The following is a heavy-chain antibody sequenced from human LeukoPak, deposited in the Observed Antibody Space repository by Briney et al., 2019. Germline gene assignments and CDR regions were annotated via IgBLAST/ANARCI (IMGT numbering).Heavy chain of an antibody. CDR2: LFYKRGA. CDR1: GVSISGYY. D-gene: IGHD2-21*02. CDR3: ARWTDCGGDCHILEY. J-gene: IGHJ4*02. Sequence: TSETLSLTCSVSGVSISGYYWSWSRQAPGKGVEWIGNLFYKRGAWYKSSLKSRVTTSVDTSKNELSLTLTSVTAADTAVYYCARWTDCGGDCHILEYWGQGILVTVSS. V-gene: IGHV4-59*01.